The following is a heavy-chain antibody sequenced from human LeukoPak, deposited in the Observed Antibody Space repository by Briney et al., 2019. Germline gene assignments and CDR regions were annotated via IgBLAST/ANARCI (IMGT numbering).Heavy chain of an antibody. D-gene: IGHD7-27*01. CDR2: ISQDGSET. V-gene: IGHV3-7*01. CDR3: VRDLGHSRHYFEY. CDR1: GFPFNSFG. Sequence: GGSLRLSCAASGFPFNSFGLSWVRLTPGRGLEWVACISQDGSETFYMDSVRGRVIISTDNTKNSLYLQMDSLRAEDTAVYFCVRDLGHSRHYFEYWGQGALVTVSS. J-gene: IGHJ4*02.